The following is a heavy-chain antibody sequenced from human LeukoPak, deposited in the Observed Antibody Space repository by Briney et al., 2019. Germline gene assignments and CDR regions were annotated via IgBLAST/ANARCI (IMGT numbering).Heavy chain of an antibody. Sequence: SETLSLTCAVSGYSISSSNWWGWIRQPPGKGLEWIGYIYYSGSTNYNPSLKSRVTMSVDTSKNQFSLKLSSVTAADTAVYYCARARETVAIDYWSQGTLVTVSS. CDR1: GYSISSSNW. CDR3: ARARETVAIDY. J-gene: IGHJ4*02. CDR2: IYYSGST. D-gene: IGHD5-12*01. V-gene: IGHV4-28*03.